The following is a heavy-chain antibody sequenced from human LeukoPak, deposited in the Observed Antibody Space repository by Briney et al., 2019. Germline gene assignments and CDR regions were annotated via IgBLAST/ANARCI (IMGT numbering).Heavy chain of an antibody. J-gene: IGHJ4*01. CDR3: ASGSIAVAGTGIVY. Sequence: GGSLRLSCAASGFTFSSYSMNCVRQAPGKGLEWVSSISSSSSYIYYADSVKGRFTISRDNAKNSLYLQMNSLRAEDTAVYYCASGSIAVAGTGIVYWGQEPWSPSPQ. CDR1: GFTFSSYS. D-gene: IGHD6-19*01. CDR2: ISSSSSYI. V-gene: IGHV3-21*01.